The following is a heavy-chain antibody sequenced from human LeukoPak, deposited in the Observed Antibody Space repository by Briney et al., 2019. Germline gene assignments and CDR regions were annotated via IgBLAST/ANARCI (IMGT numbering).Heavy chain of an antibody. CDR3: ARVRGSGWEYYFDY. CDR2: INSDGSST. J-gene: IGHJ4*02. Sequence: PSGGSLRLSCAASGFIFSRYWMHWVRQAPGKGLVWVSRINSDGSSTSYADSVKGRFTISRENAKNTLNLQMNSLRAEDTAVYYCARVRGSGWEYYFDYWGQGTLVTVSS. V-gene: IGHV3-74*01. CDR1: GFIFSRYW. D-gene: IGHD6-19*01.